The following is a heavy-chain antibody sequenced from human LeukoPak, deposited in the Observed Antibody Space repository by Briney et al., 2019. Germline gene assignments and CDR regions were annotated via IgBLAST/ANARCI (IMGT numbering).Heavy chain of an antibody. CDR1: GFTFSTYW. CDR3: ARGYSSNWDHYYDY. J-gene: IGHJ4*02. D-gene: IGHD6-13*01. CDR2: IKLEGRET. Sequence: PGGSLRLSCAASGFTFSTYWMSWVRQAPGKGLKWVANIKLEGRETYYVDSVKGRFTISRDNAKNSLYLQMISLRAEDTAVYYCARGYSSNWDHYYDYWGQGTLVTVSS. V-gene: IGHV3-7*01.